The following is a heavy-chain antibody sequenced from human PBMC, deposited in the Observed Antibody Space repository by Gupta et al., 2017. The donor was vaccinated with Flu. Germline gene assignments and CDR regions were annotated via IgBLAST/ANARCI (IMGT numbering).Heavy chain of an antibody. D-gene: IGHD2-21*02. J-gene: IGHJ4*02. CDR1: GFTFSTYG. Sequence: QVQLVESGGGVVQPGRSLSLSCLASGFTFSTYGMHWVRQAPGKGLEWVAIISYDGSSKYYAESVKGRFTISRDNSKNTLYLQMNSLRADDTAFYYCVKDNRGIVVVTAIPFEYWGQGSLVTVSS. CDR3: VKDNRGIVVVTAIPFEY. V-gene: IGHV3-30*18. CDR2: ISYDGSSK.